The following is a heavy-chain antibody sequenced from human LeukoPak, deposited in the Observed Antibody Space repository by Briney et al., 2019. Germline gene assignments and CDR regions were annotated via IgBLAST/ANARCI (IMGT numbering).Heavy chain of an antibody. D-gene: IGHD5-18*01. Sequence: GGSLRLSCAASGFTFSSYGMHWVRQAPGKGPEWVAVIWYDGSNKYYADSVKGRFTISRDNSKNTLYLQMNSLRAEDTAVYYCAKDPSYGRDAADYFDYWGQGALVTVSS. CDR1: GFTFSSYG. V-gene: IGHV3-33*06. CDR2: IWYDGSNK. CDR3: AKDPSYGRDAADYFDY. J-gene: IGHJ4*02.